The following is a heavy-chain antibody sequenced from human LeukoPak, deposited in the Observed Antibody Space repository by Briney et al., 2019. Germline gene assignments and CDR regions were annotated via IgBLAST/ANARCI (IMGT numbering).Heavy chain of an antibody. CDR1: GGSISSGGYY. CDR3: ARGGCSSTSCYGWFDP. V-gene: IGHV4-31*03. Sequence: SQTLSLTCTVSGGSISSGGYYWSWIRQHPGKGLEWIGYIYYSGSTYYNPSLKSRVTISVDTSKNQFSLKPSSVTAADTAVYYCARGGCSSTSCYGWFDPWGQGTLVTVSS. D-gene: IGHD2-2*01. J-gene: IGHJ5*02. CDR2: IYYSGST.